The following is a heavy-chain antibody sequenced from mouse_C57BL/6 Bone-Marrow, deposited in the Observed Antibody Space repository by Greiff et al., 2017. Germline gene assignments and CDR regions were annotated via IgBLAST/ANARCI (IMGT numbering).Heavy chain of an antibody. CDR1: GYTFTDYY. J-gene: IGHJ4*01. D-gene: IGHD2-4*01. CDR3: ASDYRTMDY. V-gene: IGHV1-76*01. Sequence: QVTLKESGAELVRPGASVKLSCKASGYTFTDYYINWVKQRPGQGLEWIARIYPGSGNTYYNEKFKGKVTLTAEKSSSTAYMQLSSLTSADSAVYFCASDYRTMDYWGQGTSVTVSS. CDR2: IYPGSGNT.